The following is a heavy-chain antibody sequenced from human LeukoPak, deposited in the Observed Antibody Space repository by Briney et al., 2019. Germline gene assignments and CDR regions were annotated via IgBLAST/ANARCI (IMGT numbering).Heavy chain of an antibody. CDR3: ARGRFGELSVATFDI. D-gene: IGHD3-10*01. CDR2: IWYDGTNK. CDR1: GFSFTSYW. J-gene: IGHJ3*02. Sequence: GGSLRLSCAASGFSFTSYWMIWVRQAPGKGLEWVALIWYDGTNKYYGDSVKGRFTISRDNSKNTLYLQMNSLRAEDTAVYYCARGRFGELSVATFDIWGQGTMVTVSS. V-gene: IGHV3-33*08.